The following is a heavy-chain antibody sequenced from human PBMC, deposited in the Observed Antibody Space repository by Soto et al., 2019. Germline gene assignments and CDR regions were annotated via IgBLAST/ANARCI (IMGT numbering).Heavy chain of an antibody. CDR2: IYYTGST. V-gene: IGHV4-59*01. CDR3: ARGPGASGTYHYFFDY. J-gene: IGHJ4*02. Sequence: SLTCTVSGGSLISYWWSWIRQPPGKGLEWIGYIYYTGSTNYNPSLKSRVTISLDASKNQFSLKLNSATAADTAVYYCARGPGASGTYHYFFDYWGPGTLVTVSS. D-gene: IGHD3-10*01. CDR1: GGSLISYW.